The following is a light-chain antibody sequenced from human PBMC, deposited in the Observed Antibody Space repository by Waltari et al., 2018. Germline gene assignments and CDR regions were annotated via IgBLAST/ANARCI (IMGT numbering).Light chain of an antibody. CDR1: RPNTAAGFD. J-gene: IGLJ2*01. Sequence: QSVLTQPPSVSGAPGQRVTISCTGIRPNTAAGFDVHWYQHLPGTAPKLPIFGNNNRPSGVPDRFSGSKSGTSASLAITGLQAEDEADYYCQSYASSLFVVFGGGTKLTVL. CDR3: QSYASSLFVV. V-gene: IGLV1-40*01. CDR2: GNN.